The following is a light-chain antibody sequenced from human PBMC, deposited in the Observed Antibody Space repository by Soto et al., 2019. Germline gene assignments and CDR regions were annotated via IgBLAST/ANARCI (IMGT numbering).Light chain of an antibody. CDR3: QQYYNLPYT. J-gene: IGKJ2*01. V-gene: IGKV4-1*01. Sequence: DTVMTQSPESLAVSLGERATINCKSSQSVLYSSIEKYYVAWYQHKPGHPPKLLIYWASTRESGVPDRFTGSGSGTDFSLTISSLQAEDVAVYYCQQYYNLPYTFGQGTKLEI. CDR2: WAS. CDR1: QSVLYSSIEKYY.